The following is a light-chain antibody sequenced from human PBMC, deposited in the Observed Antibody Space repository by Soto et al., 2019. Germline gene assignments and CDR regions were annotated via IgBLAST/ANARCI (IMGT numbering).Light chain of an antibody. CDR1: STDVGAYTY. CDR3: CSYTTSGSWL. J-gene: IGLJ3*02. V-gene: IGLV2-14*01. Sequence: QSALTQPASVSASSGQSITISCTGTSTDVGAYTYVSWYQQHPGGAPNLVIYEVTKRPSGASSRFSGSKSGNTASLTISGLRAEDEAVYYCCSYTTSGSWLFGGGTKVTVL. CDR2: EVT.